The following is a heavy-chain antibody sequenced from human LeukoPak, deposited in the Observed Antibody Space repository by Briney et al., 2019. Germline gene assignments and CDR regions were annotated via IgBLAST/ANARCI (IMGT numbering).Heavy chain of an antibody. CDR1: GFTFDDYA. CDR2: ISWNSGSI. D-gene: IGHD3-10*01. Sequence: GGSLRLSCAASGFTFDDYAMHWVRQAPGKGLERVSGISWNSGSIRYADSVKGRFTFSRDNAKNSLYLQMNSLRAEDTALYYCAKAVRITMVRGAFDIWGQGTMVTVSS. CDR3: AKAVRITMVRGAFDI. J-gene: IGHJ3*02. V-gene: IGHV3-9*01.